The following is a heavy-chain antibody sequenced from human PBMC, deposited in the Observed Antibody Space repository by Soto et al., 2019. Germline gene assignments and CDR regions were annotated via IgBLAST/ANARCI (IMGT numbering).Heavy chain of an antibody. J-gene: IGHJ4*02. CDR3: AREYYGLLTGYYTDY. V-gene: IGHV3-74*01. D-gene: IGHD3-9*01. Sequence: EVQLVESGGALVQRGGSLRLSCAASGFPFSSYWMHWVRHTPGKGLDWVARISGDGVTTYYADSVTGRFTVSRDNAKNTLSLQISGLRAEDTAVYYFAREYYGLLTGYYTDYWGQGTLVSVSS. CDR2: ISGDGVTT. CDR1: GFPFSSYW.